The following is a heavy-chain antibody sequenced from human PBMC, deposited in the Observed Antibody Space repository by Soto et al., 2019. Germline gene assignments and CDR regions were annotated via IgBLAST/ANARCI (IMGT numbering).Heavy chain of an antibody. CDR1: GYTFTGYY. CDR2: ISGYSGGT. CDR3: AKNGQPPYYYYGMDV. J-gene: IGHJ6*02. Sequence: GASVKVSCKASGYTFTGYYMHWVRQAPGQGLEWMGWISGYSGGTNYAQKVQGRVTMTIDTSTYTAYMELRSLTSDDTAIYYCAKNGQPPYYYYGMDVWGQGTTVTVSS. V-gene: IGHV1-18*04. D-gene: IGHD2-8*01.